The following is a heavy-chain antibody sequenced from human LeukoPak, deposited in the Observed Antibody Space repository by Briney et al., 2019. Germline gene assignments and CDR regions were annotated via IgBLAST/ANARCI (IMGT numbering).Heavy chain of an antibody. Sequence: GASVKVSCKASGYSLTSFDINWVRQGPGQGLEWVGWMNPKRVNTGYAPTLEGRVTITRDTSIDTAFMELSSLRPDDTAVYYCVRGGSSSSYYNNYGLDVWGQGTTITVSS. D-gene: IGHD6-13*01. CDR3: VRGGSSSSYYNNYGLDV. CDR2: MNPKRVNT. J-gene: IGHJ6*02. CDR1: GYSLTSFD. V-gene: IGHV1-8*01.